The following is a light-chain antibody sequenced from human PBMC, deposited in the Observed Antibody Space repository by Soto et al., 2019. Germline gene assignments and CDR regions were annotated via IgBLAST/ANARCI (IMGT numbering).Light chain of an antibody. J-gene: IGLJ1*01. CDR1: SSDVGGYNF. CDR2: DVS. CDR3: CSYAGRNTYV. Sequence: QSALTQPPSASGSPGQSVTISCTGTSSDVGGYNFVSWYQQHPGKAPKPMIYDVSKRPSGVPDRFSGSKSGNTASLTISGLQAEDEADYSCCSYAGRNTYVFGTGTKVTVL. V-gene: IGLV2-11*01.